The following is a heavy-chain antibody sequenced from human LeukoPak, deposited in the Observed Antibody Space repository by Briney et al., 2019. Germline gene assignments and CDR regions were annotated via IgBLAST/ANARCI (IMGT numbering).Heavy chain of an antibody. CDR1: GGTFTSYA. Sequence: GASVKVSCKASGGTFTSYAISWVRQAPGPGLEWMGRIIPILGIANYVQKFQGRVTITADKSTSTAYMELSSLRSEDTAVYYCARFLDSYYYYGMDVWGQGTTVTVSS. V-gene: IGHV1-69*04. CDR2: IIPILGIA. J-gene: IGHJ6*02. D-gene: IGHD3-3*01. CDR3: ARFLDSYYYYGMDV.